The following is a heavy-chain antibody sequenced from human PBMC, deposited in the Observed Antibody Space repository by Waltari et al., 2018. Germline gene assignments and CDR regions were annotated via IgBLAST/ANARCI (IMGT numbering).Heavy chain of an antibody. V-gene: IGHV3-23*01. CDR2: ISGGGSST. CDR1: CIRVDSYA. J-gene: IGHJ4*02. CDR3: ASAHRGTPVDY. D-gene: IGHD2-15*01. Sequence: EVQLLESGGGLIQPGGSLRLSWVVPCIRVDSYAMTWVRQAPGKGLEWVSIISGGGSSTEYADSVKGRFTISRDNSRNTLHLEMNSLTVEDTAIYYCASAHRGTPVDYWGQGTPVTVSS.